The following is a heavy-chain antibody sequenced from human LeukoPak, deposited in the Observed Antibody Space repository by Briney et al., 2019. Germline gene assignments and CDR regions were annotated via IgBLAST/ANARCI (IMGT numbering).Heavy chain of an antibody. V-gene: IGHV3-23*01. J-gene: IGHJ4*02. CDR2: ISGSGDNT. CDR3: TKDHSEYVWGSYRRDDY. Sequence: GGPLRLSCAASGFPVNSYAMSWVRQGPGKGLEWVSAISGSGDNTYYADSVRDRLTISRDKSKNTLYLQMDSLSAEDTAVYYCTKDHSEYVWGSYRRDDYWGQGTLVTVSS. CDR1: GFPVNSYA. D-gene: IGHD3-16*02.